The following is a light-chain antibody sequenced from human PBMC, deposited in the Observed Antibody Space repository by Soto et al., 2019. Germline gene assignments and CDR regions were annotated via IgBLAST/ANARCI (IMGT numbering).Light chain of an antibody. CDR2: NVN. V-gene: IGLV2-14*01. Sequence: QSVLTQSASVSGSPGQSITISCTGTSSVVGNYNYVSWYQQHPGEVPKLIIFNVNNRPSGVSNRFSGSKSGNTASLTISGLQAEYEADYYCSSFTSITTYVFGTGTNVTVL. CDR1: SSVVGNYNY. CDR3: SSFTSITTYV. J-gene: IGLJ1*01.